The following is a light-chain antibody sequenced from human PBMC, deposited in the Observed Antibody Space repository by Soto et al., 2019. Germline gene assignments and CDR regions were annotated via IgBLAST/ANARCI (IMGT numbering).Light chain of an antibody. CDR1: QSISYY. Sequence: DIQMTQSPSTLSASVGDRVTITCRASQSISYYLAWYQVKPGEAPKLLIYKASGLESGVPSRFSGSGSGTDFTLTISSLQPDDFATYFCLYYNNYLYTFGQGTKLEIK. V-gene: IGKV1-5*03. CDR3: LYYNNYLYT. CDR2: KAS. J-gene: IGKJ2*01.